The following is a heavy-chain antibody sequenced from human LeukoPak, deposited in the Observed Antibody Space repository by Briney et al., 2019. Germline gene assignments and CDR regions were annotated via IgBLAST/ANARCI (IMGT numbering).Heavy chain of an antibody. J-gene: IGHJ4*02. CDR3: AKDYYASGSYYNHFDY. CDR2: ISGSGGST. CDR1: GDSINSLD. Sequence: PSETLSLTCTVSGDSINSLDLWSWVRQAPGKGLEWVSGISGSGGSTYYADSVTGRFTISRDNSKNTLYVQMNSLRAEDTAVYYCAKDYYASGSYYNHFDYWGQGTLVTVSS. V-gene: IGHV3-23*01. D-gene: IGHD3-10*01.